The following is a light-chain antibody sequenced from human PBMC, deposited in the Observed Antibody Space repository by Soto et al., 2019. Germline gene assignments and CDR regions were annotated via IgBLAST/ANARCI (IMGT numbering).Light chain of an antibody. J-gene: IGKJ4*01. CDR3: QQADSVPLS. V-gene: IGKV1-12*01. Sequence: DIQMTQSPSSVSASIGDRVTISCRASQSIYKWLVWYQQKPGKAPKLPIYAASSLQSGVPSRFSGSGYGTDFTLTISSLQPEDLATYDCQQADSVPLSFGVGTKVEI. CDR1: QSIYKW. CDR2: AAS.